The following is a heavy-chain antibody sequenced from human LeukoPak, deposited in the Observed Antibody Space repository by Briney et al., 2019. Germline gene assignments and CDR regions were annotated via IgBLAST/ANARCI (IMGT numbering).Heavy chain of an antibody. J-gene: IGHJ6*03. V-gene: IGHV4-59*01. Sequence: PSETLSLTCTVSGGSINSYYWSWIRQPPGKGLESIGYIHYTGSTNYNPSLKSRVTISVDTSKNQFSLKLSSVTAADTAIYYCARLGYCSGGSCYYYYYMDVWGKGTTVTVSS. CDR3: ARLGYCSGGSCYYYYYMDV. CDR2: IHYTGST. D-gene: IGHD2-15*01. CDR1: GGSINSYY.